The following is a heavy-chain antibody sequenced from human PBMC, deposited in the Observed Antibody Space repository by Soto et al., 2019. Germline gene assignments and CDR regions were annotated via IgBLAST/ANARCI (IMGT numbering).Heavy chain of an antibody. Sequence: ASMKVSCKGSGYTFSRYGISWVRQAPGQGLEWMGWISAYNGNTNYAQKLQGRVTMTTDTSTSTAYMELRSLRSDDTAVYYCAREGYYDSSGYFNWFDPWGQGTLVTVSS. CDR2: ISAYNGNT. J-gene: IGHJ5*02. CDR1: GYTFSRYG. V-gene: IGHV1-18*01. D-gene: IGHD3-22*01. CDR3: AREGYYDSSGYFNWFDP.